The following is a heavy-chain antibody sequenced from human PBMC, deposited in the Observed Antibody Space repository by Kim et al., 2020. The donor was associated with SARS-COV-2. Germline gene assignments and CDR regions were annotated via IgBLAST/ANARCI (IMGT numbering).Heavy chain of an antibody. J-gene: IGHJ4*02. D-gene: IGHD4-17*01. Sequence: GGSLRLSCAASRFTFSSYCMNLVRQAPGKVVEWVSYITTRSYIYYADSVKARFTISRDNAKKSLYLQMNSMRAEDTAVYYCPGDSYGDYHFDYWGQVTLV. CDR3: PGDSYGDYHFDY. CDR2: ITTRSYI. V-gene: IGHV3-21*01. CDR1: RFTFSSYC.